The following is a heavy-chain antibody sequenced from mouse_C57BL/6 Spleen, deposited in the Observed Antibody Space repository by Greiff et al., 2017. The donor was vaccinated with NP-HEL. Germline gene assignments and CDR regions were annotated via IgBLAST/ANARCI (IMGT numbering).Heavy chain of an antibody. CDR2: IWSGGST. Sequence: QVQLQQSGPGLVQPSQSLSITCPVSGFSLTSYGVHWVRQSPGKGLEWLGVIWSGGSTDCTAAVISRLSISKDNSKSQVFFKMNSLQADDTAIYYCARRKDGYYEDGNYGFAYWGQGTLVTVSA. D-gene: IGHD2-3*01. J-gene: IGHJ3*01. V-gene: IGHV2-2*01. CDR3: ARRKDGYYEDGNYGFAY. CDR1: GFSLTSYG.